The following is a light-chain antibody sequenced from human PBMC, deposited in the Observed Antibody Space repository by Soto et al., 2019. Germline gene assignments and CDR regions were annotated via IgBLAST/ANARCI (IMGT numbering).Light chain of an antibody. CDR2: RTS. CDR1: QSIATL. J-gene: IGKJ5*01. Sequence: EIMLSQSPGTLSLSPGERVTLSCRASQSIATLLAWYQHKPGQAPRLLIYRTSNRATGIPDRFSGSGSGTDFSLIISGLQSEDFAIYYCQQYNNWPIPFGQGTRLEIK. V-gene: IGKV3-15*01. CDR3: QQYNNWPIP.